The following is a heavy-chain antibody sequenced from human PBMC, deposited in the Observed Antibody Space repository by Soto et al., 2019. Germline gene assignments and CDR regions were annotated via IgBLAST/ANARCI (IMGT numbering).Heavy chain of an antibody. Sequence: ASVKVSCKASGFTFTSSALQWVRQAPGQGLEWMGWINPNSGGTNYAQKFQGWVTMTRDTSISTAYMELSRLRSDDTAVYYCARGPIVLVPAAYYYYYGMDVWGQGTTVTVSS. CDR3: ARGPIVLVPAAYYYYYGMDV. D-gene: IGHD2-2*01. V-gene: IGHV1-2*04. CDR1: GFTFTSSA. J-gene: IGHJ6*02. CDR2: INPNSGGT.